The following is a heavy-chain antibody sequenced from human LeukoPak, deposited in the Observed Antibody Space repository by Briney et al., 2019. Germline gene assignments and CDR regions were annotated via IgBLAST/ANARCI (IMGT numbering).Heavy chain of an antibody. CDR2: ISGSGGST. J-gene: IGHJ6*03. V-gene: IGHV3-23*01. CDR3: AKRRGLELLYYYYMDV. D-gene: IGHD1-7*01. CDR1: GFTFTTYW. Sequence: GESLRLSCAASGFTFTTYWMSWVRQAPGKGLEWVSAISGSGGSTYYADSVKGRFTISRDNSKNTLYLQMNSLRAEDTAVYYCAKRRGLELLYYYYMDVWGKGTTVTVSS.